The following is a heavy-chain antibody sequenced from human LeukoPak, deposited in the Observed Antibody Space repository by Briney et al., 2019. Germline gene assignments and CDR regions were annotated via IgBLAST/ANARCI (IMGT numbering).Heavy chain of an antibody. J-gene: IGHJ2*01. Sequence: GRPLRLSCAASGFTFSTYGMNWVRQAPGKGLEWVSYISSSGSTIYYADSVKGRFTISRDNAKNSLYLQMNSLRAEDTAVYYCARAVKGAHFDLWGRGTLVTVSS. CDR3: ARAVKGAHFDL. CDR2: ISSSGSTI. CDR1: GFTFSTYG. V-gene: IGHV3-48*04.